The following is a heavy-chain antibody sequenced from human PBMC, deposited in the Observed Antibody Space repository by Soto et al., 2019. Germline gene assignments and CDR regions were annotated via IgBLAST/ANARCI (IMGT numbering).Heavy chain of an antibody. J-gene: IGHJ4*02. CDR3: AKAWMDNARQRYFDH. Sequence: GGSLRLSCAASGFTFSNYAMSWVRQAPGKGLEWVSAISGSGGGTYYADSVKGRFTIFRDNSKNTLYLQMNNLRAEDTAVYSCAKAWMDNARQRYFDHWGQGTLVTVSS. D-gene: IGHD5-12*01. CDR1: GFTFSNYA. CDR2: ISGSGGGT. V-gene: IGHV3-23*01.